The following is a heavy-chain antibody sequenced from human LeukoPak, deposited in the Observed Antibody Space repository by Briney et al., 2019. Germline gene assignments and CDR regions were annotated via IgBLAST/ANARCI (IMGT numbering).Heavy chain of an antibody. D-gene: IGHD3-9*01. Sequence: SQTLSLTCAISGDSVSSNSAAWNWIRQSPSKGLEWLGRTYYRSKWYNDYAVSVKSRITINPDTSKNQFSLQLNSVTPEDTAVYYGARGRGTYYDILTGYYTFDFWGQGTLVTVSS. CDR3: ARGRGTYYDILTGYYTFDF. CDR1: GDSVSSNSAA. CDR2: TYYRSKWYN. J-gene: IGHJ4*02. V-gene: IGHV6-1*01.